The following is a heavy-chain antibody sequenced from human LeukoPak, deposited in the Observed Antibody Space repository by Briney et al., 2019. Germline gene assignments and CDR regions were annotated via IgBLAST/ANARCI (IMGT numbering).Heavy chain of an antibody. Sequence: GESLKISCKGSGYSFTSYWIGWVRQMPGKGLEWMGIIYPGDSDTRYSPSFQGQVTISADKSISTAYLQWSSLKASDTAMYYCARYIVVVVAATQHFDYWGQGTLVTVSS. J-gene: IGHJ4*02. CDR3: ARYIVVVVAATQHFDY. CDR2: IYPGDSDT. V-gene: IGHV5-51*01. D-gene: IGHD2-15*01. CDR1: GYSFTSYW.